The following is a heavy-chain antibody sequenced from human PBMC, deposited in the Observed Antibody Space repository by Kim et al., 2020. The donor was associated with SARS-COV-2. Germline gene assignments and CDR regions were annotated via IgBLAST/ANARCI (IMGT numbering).Heavy chain of an antibody. CDR2: ISWDGGAT. Sequence: GGSLRLSCTASGFTFNDYTMHWIRQSPGKGLEWVSLISWDGGATFYADSVKGRFTVSRDNSKDSLYLQMNSLSTEDTAFYYCVKDKGTRYLRHHAEYFQYWGHGTLVTVSS. CDR1: GFTFNDYT. V-gene: IGHV3-43*01. CDR3: VKDKGTRYLRHHAEYFQY. J-gene: IGHJ1*01. D-gene: IGHD1-7*01.